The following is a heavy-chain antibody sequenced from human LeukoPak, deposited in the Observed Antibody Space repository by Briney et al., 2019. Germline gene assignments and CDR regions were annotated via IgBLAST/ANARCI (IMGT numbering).Heavy chain of an antibody. J-gene: IGHJ2*01. CDR3: AHTTTVTPYWYFDL. CDR2: IYYSGST. V-gene: IGHV4-39*01. D-gene: IGHD4-17*01. Sequence: SETLSLTCTVSGGSISSSSYYWGWIRQPPGKGLEWIGSIYYSGSTYYNPSLKSRVTISVDTSKNQISLKLSSVTAADTAVYYCAHTTTVTPYWYFDLWGRGTLVTVSS. CDR1: GGSISSSSYY.